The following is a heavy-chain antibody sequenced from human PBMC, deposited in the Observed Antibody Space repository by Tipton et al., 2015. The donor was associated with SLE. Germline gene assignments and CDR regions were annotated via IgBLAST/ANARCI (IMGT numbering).Heavy chain of an antibody. CDR3: AKDISYSGTKGGVDY. Sequence: SLRLSCAASGFTFSSYAMSWVRQAPGKGLEWVAVISYDGTNKYYADSVKGRVTISRDNSKNTLYLQMNSLRAEDTAVYYCAKDISYSGTKGGVDYWGQGTLVTVSS. J-gene: IGHJ4*02. D-gene: IGHD1-26*01. V-gene: IGHV3-30*18. CDR1: GFTFSSYA. CDR2: ISYDGTNK.